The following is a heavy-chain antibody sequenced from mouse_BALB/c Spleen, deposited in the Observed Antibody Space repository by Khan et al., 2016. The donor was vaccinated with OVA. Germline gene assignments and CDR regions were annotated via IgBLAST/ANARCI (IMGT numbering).Heavy chain of an antibody. CDR2: IWSGGNT. Sequence: QVQLKQSGPGLVEPSQSLSINCTVSGFSLTNYGVHWVRQSPGKGLEWLGMIWSGGNTDYNAAFISRLSIRKDNSKSQVFFKMNSLQADDTAIYYCARALLLAMDYWGQGTSVTVSS. J-gene: IGHJ4*01. CDR3: ARALLLAMDY. CDR1: GFSLTNYG. D-gene: IGHD1-2*01. V-gene: IGHV2-4-1*01.